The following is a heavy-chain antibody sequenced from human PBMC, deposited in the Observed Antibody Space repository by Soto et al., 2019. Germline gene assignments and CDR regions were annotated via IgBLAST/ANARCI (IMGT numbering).Heavy chain of an antibody. CDR2: ISAHNGNT. J-gene: IGHJ4*02. D-gene: IGHD1-1*01. V-gene: IGHV1-18*01. CDR1: GYTFTSYG. CDR3: ARGRYGDY. Sequence: ASVKVSCKASGYTFTSYGITWVRQAPGQGLEWMGWISAHNGNTDYAQKLQGRVIVTRDTSTSTAYMELRSPISDDTAVYYCARGRYGDYWGQGALVTVS.